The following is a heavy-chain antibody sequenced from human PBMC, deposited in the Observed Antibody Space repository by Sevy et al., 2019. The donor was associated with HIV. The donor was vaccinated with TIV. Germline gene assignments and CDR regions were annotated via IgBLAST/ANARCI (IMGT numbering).Heavy chain of an antibody. D-gene: IGHD2-21*02. CDR3: AKDRRAPIVVVTAIPRYADY. J-gene: IGHJ4*02. CDR2: ISGSGGST. Sequence: GGSLRLSCAASGFTFSSYAMSWVRQAPGKGLEWVSAISGSGGSTYYADSVKGRFTISRDNSKNTLYLQMNSLRAEDTAVYYCAKDRRAPIVVVTAIPRYADYWGQGTLVTVSS. CDR1: GFTFSSYA. V-gene: IGHV3-23*01.